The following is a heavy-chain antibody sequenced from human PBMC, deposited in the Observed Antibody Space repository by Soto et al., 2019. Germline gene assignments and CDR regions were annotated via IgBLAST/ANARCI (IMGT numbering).Heavy chain of an antibody. Sequence: QVQLQESGPGLVKPSGTLSLTCTVSGDSIATGDSIATYYWSWIRQPPGKGLEWIGYIHKSGSTTNTPSLRGRVTMSVDTSQKQFSLRMTSVTAADTAVYYCARGHFCLINSFFYFYYMDVWGKGTTVTVSS. CDR3: ARGHFCLINSFFYFYYMDV. J-gene: IGHJ6*03. CDR2: IHKSGST. CDR1: GDSIATGDSIATYY. V-gene: IGHV4-61*01. D-gene: IGHD3-3*02.